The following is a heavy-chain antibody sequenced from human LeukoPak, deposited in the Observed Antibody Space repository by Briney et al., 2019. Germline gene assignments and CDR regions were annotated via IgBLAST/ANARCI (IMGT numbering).Heavy chain of an antibody. D-gene: IGHD2-2*02. CDR2: ISAYNGNT. J-gene: IGHJ5*02. V-gene: IGHV1-18*01. Sequence: ASVKVSCKASGYTFTSYGISWVRQAPGQGLEWMGWISAYNGNTNYAQKLQGRVTMTTDTSTSTAYMGLRSLRSDDTAVYYCARTKQDIVVVPAALRGNWFDPWGQGTLVTVSS. CDR3: ARTKQDIVVVPAALRGNWFDP. CDR1: GYTFTSYG.